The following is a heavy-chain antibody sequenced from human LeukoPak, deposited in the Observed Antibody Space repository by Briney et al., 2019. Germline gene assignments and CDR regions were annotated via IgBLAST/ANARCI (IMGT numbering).Heavy chain of an antibody. V-gene: IGHV3-21*01. CDR2: ISSNSRYI. CDR3: ARDGFRPLRAFDI. Sequence: PGGSLRLSCAVSGYTFSTYSMNWVRQAPGKGPEWVSSISSNSRYIYYADSMRGRFTISRDNAKNSLYLQMNSLRAEDTAVYYCARDGFRPLRAFDIWGQGTMVTVSS. J-gene: IGHJ3*02. D-gene: IGHD2-21*02. CDR1: GYTFSTYS.